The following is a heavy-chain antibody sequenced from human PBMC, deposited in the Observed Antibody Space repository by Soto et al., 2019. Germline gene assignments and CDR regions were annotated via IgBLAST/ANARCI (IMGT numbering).Heavy chain of an antibody. D-gene: IGHD2-2*01. CDR2: IYYGGST. V-gene: IGHV4-59*12. CDR1: GGSFIPNY. Sequence: SEALSLTCTGSGGSFIPNYWSWILQPPWKGLEWVGYIYYGGSTSYNPSLKSRVTISLETSKNQFSLRLSSVTAADTAVYYCARERPDGSRLAPWGRGTLVTVSS. J-gene: IGHJ5*02. CDR3: ARERPDGSRLAP.